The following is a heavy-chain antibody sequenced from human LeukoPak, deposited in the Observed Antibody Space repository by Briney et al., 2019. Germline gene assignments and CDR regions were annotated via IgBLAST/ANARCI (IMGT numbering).Heavy chain of an antibody. V-gene: IGHV4-38-2*01. J-gene: IGHJ4*02. Sequence: SETLSLTCAVSGYSISSGCYWGWIRQPPGKGLEWIGSIYHSGSTYYNPSLKSRVTISVDTSKNQFSLKLSSVTAANTAVYYCARYLGSSKFDYWGQGTLVTVSS. CDR1: GYSISSGCY. CDR3: ARYLGSSKFDY. CDR2: IYHSGST. D-gene: IGHD6-13*01.